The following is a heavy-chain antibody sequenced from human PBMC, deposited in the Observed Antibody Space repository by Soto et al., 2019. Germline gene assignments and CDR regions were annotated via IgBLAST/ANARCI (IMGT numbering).Heavy chain of an antibody. CDR2: MNPGSGDT. CDR1: GDSLSRNG. V-gene: IGHV1-8*01. Sequence: VLVKVSCKGSGDSLSRNGVGWVRQTLGQGLEWMGWMNPGSGDTGYAQKFQGRVTMTRDISIATAYMELSSLRSDDTAIYYCARMATFGSITGFAPWGQGTLVTVSS. J-gene: IGHJ5*02. CDR3: ARMATFGSITGFAP. D-gene: IGHD3-16*01.